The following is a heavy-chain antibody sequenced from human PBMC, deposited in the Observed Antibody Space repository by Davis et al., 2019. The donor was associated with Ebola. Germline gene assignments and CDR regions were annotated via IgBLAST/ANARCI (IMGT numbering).Heavy chain of an antibody. D-gene: IGHD4-17*01. CDR3: ARDGGDYANYYFDY. CDR1: GGTFSSYA. V-gene: IGHV1-69*04. J-gene: IGHJ4*02. CDR2: IIPILGIA. Sequence: AASVKVSCKASGGTFSSYAISWVRQAPGQGLEWMGRIIPILGIANYAQKFQGRVTITADKSTSTAYMELSSLRSEDTAVYYCARDGGDYANYYFDYWGQGTLVTVSS.